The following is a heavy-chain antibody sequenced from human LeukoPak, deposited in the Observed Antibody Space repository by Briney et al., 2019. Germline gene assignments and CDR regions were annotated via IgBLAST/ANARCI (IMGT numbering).Heavy chain of an antibody. D-gene: IGHD3-22*01. J-gene: IGHJ3*02. V-gene: IGHV3-23*01. Sequence: GGSLRLSCAASGFTFSSYAMSWVRQAPGKGLEWVSAISGSGGSTYYADSVKGRFTISRDNSKNTLYLQMNSLRAKDTAVYYCAKERTYYYDSSGDAFDIWGQGTMVTVSS. CDR1: GFTFSSYA. CDR3: AKERTYYYDSSGDAFDI. CDR2: ISGSGGST.